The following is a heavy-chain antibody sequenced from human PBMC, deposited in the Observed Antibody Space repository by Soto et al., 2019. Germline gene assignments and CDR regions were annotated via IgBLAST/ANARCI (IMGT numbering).Heavy chain of an antibody. D-gene: IGHD3-22*01. CDR3: ASYYYDSSGYYPGYFDY. CDR2: IYPGDSDT. V-gene: IGHV5-51*01. CDR1: VYSFTSYW. Sequence: PGESLKISCKGSVYSFTSYWIGWVRQMPGKGLEWMGIIYPGDSDTRYSPSFQGQVTISADKSISTAYLQWSSLKASDTAMYYCASYYYDSSGYYPGYFDYWGQGTLVTVSS. J-gene: IGHJ4*02.